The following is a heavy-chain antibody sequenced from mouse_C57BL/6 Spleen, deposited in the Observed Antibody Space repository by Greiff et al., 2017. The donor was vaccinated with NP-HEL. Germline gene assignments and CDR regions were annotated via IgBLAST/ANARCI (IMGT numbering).Heavy chain of an antibody. CDR2: INYDGSST. CDR1: GFTFSDYY. Sequence: EVKLVESEGGLVQPGSSMKLSCTASGFTFSDYYMAWVRQVPEKGLEWVANINYDGSSTYYLDSLKSRFIISRDNAKNILYLQRSSLKSEDTATYYCARYSNYPYWYFDVWGTGTTVTVSS. CDR3: ARYSNYPYWYFDV. J-gene: IGHJ1*03. V-gene: IGHV5-16*01. D-gene: IGHD2-5*01.